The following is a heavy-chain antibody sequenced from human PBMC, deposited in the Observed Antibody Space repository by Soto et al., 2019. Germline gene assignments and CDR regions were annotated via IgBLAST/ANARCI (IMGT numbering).Heavy chain of an antibody. V-gene: IGHV4-4*02. D-gene: IGHD5-18*01. CDR2: IYHSGST. CDR1: GGSISSSNW. J-gene: IGHJ6*02. Sequence: QVQLQESGPGLVKPSGTLSVTCAVSGGSISSSNWWNWVLQPPGKGLEWIGEIYHSGSTNYNPSLRSRVTISLDKSKNQFSLRVKSVTAADTAEYYCARAWPSVDSYGSGVMDVWGQGTTVTVSS. CDR3: ARAWPSVDSYGSGVMDV.